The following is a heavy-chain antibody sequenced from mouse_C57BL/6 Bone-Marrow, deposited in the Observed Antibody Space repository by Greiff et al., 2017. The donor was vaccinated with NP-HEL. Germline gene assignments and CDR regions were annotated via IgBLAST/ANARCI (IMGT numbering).Heavy chain of an antibody. J-gene: IGHJ4*01. V-gene: IGHV1-55*01. CDR1: GYTFTSYW. D-gene: IGHD2-3*01. CDR2: IYPGSGST. CDR3: ARSRGYDGYYGSAMDY. Sequence: VQLQQPGAELVKPGASVKMSCKASGYTFTSYWITWVKQRPRQGLEWIGDIYPGSGSTNYNEKFKSKATLTVDTSSSTAYMQLSSLTSEDSAVYYCARSRGYDGYYGSAMDYWGQGTSVTVSS.